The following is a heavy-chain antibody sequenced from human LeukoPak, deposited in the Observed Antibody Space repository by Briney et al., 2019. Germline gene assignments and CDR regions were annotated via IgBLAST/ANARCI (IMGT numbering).Heavy chain of an antibody. D-gene: IGHD3-9*01. CDR3: TRHEGGYDILTGYYSGGMDV. J-gene: IGHJ6*02. V-gene: IGHV4-39*01. Sequence: PSETLSLTCTVSGGSISSSSYCWGWIRQPPGKGLEWIGSICYSGSTYYNPSLKSRITISVDTSKNQFSLKLSSVTAADTAVYYCTRHEGGYDILTGYYSGGMDVWGQGTTVTVSS. CDR2: ICYSGST. CDR1: GGSISSSSYC.